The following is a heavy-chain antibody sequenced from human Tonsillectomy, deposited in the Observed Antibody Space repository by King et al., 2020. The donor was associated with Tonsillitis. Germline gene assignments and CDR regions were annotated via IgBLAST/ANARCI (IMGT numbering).Heavy chain of an antibody. D-gene: IGHD5-12*01. CDR3: PKIVAGTWNWFEP. Sequence: VQLVESGGGVVQPGRSMRLSCVASGFTFSHYAMHWVRQAPGKGLEWVAVISYDGSHKYYADSVKGRFTISRDNSKNMLYLQMNSLRGEDTAVYYCPKIVAGTWNWFEPWGQGTLVTVSS. J-gene: IGHJ5*02. CDR1: GFTFSHYA. V-gene: IGHV3-30*04. CDR2: ISYDGSHK.